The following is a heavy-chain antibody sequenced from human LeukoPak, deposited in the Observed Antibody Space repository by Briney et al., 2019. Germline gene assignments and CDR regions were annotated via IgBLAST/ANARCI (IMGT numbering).Heavy chain of an antibody. CDR2: ISGSGGST. CDR1: GFTFSSYA. Sequence: GGSLRLSCAASGFTFSSYAMSWVRQAPGKGLEWVSAISGSGGSTYYADSVKGRFTISRDNSKNTLYLQMNSLRAEDTAVYYCAKAPPRFFVAAARDYFDYWGQGTLVTVSS. D-gene: IGHD6-13*01. CDR3: AKAPPRFFVAAARDYFDY. V-gene: IGHV3-23*01. J-gene: IGHJ4*02.